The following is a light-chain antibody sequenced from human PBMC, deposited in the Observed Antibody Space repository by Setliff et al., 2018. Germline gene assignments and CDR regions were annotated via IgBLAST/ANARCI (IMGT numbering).Light chain of an antibody. CDR3: TSYAGNNNLI. V-gene: IGLV2-8*01. J-gene: IGLJ2*01. CDR2: EVT. CDR1: SSDVGAYKY. Sequence: GEPGQSVTLSCTGTSSDVGAYKYVSWYQQHPGKAPKLLIFEVTTRPSGVPDRFSGSKSGNTASLTVSGLQAEDEADYYCTSYAGNNNLIFGGGTKVTV.